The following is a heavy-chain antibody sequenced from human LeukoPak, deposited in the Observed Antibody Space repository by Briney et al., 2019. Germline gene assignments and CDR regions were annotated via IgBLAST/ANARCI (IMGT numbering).Heavy chain of an antibody. CDR2: ISWYSGSI. CDR1: GFTFDDYA. J-gene: IGHJ3*02. Sequence: PGGSLRLSCAASGFTFDDYAMHWVRQAPGKGLEWVSGISWYSGSIGYADSVKGRFTISRDNAKNSLYLQMNSLRAEDTALYYCAKEHSDAFDIWGQGTMVTVSS. CDR3: AKEHSDAFDI. V-gene: IGHV3-9*01.